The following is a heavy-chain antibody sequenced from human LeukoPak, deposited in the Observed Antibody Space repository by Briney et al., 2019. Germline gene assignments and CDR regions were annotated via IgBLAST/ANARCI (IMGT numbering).Heavy chain of an antibody. V-gene: IGHV4-39*01. CDR1: GGSIRSSSYH. CDR2: LYYSGST. CDR3: ARTVVVVAAVHDAFDI. J-gene: IGHJ3*02. D-gene: IGHD2-15*01. Sequence: SETLSLTCTVSGGSIRSSSYHWGCIRQPPGKGLEWIGSLYYSGSTYYNPSLKSRVTISVDTSKNQFSLKLSSVTAADTAVYYCARTVVVVAAVHDAFDIWGQGTMVTVSS.